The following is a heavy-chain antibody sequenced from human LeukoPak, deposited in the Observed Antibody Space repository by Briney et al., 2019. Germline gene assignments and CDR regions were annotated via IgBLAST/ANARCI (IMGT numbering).Heavy chain of an antibody. D-gene: IGHD3-3*01. Sequence: SCKASGGTFSSYAMSWVRQAPGKGLEWVSAISGSGGSTYYADSVKGRFTISRDNSKNTLYLQMNSLRAEDTAVYYCARGDFWSGYSSHYYYYGMDVWGQGTTVTVSS. CDR3: ARGDFWSGYSSHYYYYGMDV. CDR1: GGTFSSYA. CDR2: ISGSGGST. V-gene: IGHV3-23*01. J-gene: IGHJ6*02.